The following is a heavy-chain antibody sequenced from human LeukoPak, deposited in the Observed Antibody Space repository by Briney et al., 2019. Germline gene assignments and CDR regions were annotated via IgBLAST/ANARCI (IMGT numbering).Heavy chain of an antibody. CDR3: ARLGLGGAVAAAEGAFDI. CDR2: IYPGDSDT. J-gene: IGHJ3*02. V-gene: IGHV5-51*01. Sequence: GESLKISCKGSGYSFTSYWIGWVRQMPGKGLEWMGIIYPGDSDTRYSPSFQGQVTISADKSISTAYLQWSSLKASDTAMYYCARLGLGGAVAAAEGAFDIWGQGTMVTVSS. D-gene: IGHD6-19*01. CDR1: GYSFTSYW.